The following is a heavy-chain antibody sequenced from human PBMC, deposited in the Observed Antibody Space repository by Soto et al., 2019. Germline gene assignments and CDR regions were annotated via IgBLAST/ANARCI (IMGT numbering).Heavy chain of an antibody. D-gene: IGHD2-2*01. CDR2: IYHSGIT. V-gene: IGHV4-30-2*01. CDR3: ARGYCSITSCSNWLDP. Sequence: QLQLQESGSGLVKPSQTLSLTCAVSGSSISSGYSWSWIRQPPGKGLEWIGYIYHSGITYYNPSLKRRVTISVDRSKNQFSLKLSSVTAADTAVYYCARGYCSITSCSNWLDPWGQGTLVTVSS. J-gene: IGHJ5*02. CDR1: GSSISSGYS.